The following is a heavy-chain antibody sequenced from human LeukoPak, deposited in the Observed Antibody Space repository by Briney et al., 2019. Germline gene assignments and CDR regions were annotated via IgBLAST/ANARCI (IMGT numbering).Heavy chain of an antibody. CDR3: ATDGIVVVPAAISDAFDI. CDR1: GFTFSSYA. V-gene: IGHV3-23*01. Sequence: GGSLRLSCAASGFTFSSYAMSWVRQAPGKGLEWVSAISGSGGSTYYADSVKGRFTISRDNSQNTLYLQMNSLRAEDTAVYYCATDGIVVVPAAISDAFDIWGQGTMVTVSS. CDR2: ISGSGGST. D-gene: IGHD2-2*02. J-gene: IGHJ3*02.